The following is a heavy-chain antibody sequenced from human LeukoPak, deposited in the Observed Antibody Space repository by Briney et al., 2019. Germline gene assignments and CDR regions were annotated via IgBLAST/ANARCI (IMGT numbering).Heavy chain of an antibody. CDR3: ARDNSGRNYFEY. D-gene: IGHD6-19*01. Sequence: PGGSLRLSCAASGFTFSDYYMSWIRQAPGKGLEWISYISSSSGYTNYADSVKGRFTISRDSAKNSLYLQMNSLRAEDTAVYYCARDNSGRNYFEYWGQGTLVTVSS. CDR2: ISSSSGYT. CDR1: GFTFSDYY. V-gene: IGHV3-11*05. J-gene: IGHJ4*02.